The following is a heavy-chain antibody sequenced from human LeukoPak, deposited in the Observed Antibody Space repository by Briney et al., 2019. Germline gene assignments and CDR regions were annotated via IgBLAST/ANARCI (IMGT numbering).Heavy chain of an antibody. CDR3: ARDRAGLGLLDF. D-gene: IGHD1-26*01. J-gene: IGHJ3*01. CDR2: IFQSGSP. Sequence: PSETLSLTCTVSGGPIRSGGFSWTWIRQPPGKDLEWIGYIFQSGSPSYDPSLRSRVTTSEDTSTNQFSLRLNSVTAADTAMYYCARDRAGLGLLDFWGQGTMVTVFS. CDR1: GGPIRSGGFS. V-gene: IGHV4-30-2*01.